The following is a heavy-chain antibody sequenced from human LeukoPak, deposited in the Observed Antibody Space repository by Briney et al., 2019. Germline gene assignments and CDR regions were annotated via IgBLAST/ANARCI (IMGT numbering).Heavy chain of an antibody. Sequence: GGSLRLSCSASGFTFSNYRMHWVRQAPGKGLEYVSAISRNGDSTFYSDSVKGRFTISRDNSKNTLYLQMSSLRAEDTAAYYCVSQVMGAVEWGQGTLVTVSS. CDR3: VSQVMGAVE. CDR1: GFTFSNYR. V-gene: IGHV3-64D*09. CDR2: ISRNGDST. J-gene: IGHJ4*02. D-gene: IGHD1-26*01.